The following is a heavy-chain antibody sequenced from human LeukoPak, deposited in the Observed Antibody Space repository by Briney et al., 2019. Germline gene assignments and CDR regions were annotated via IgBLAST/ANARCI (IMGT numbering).Heavy chain of an antibody. Sequence: ASVKVSCKASGYTFTSYYMHWVRQAPGQGLEWMGIINPSGGSTSYAQKFQGRVTMTRDTSTSTAYMELRSLRSDDTAVYYCARRRGYSSSWYEVEFDYWGQGTLVTVSS. J-gene: IGHJ4*02. CDR1: GYTFTSYY. V-gene: IGHV1-46*01. CDR2: INPSGGST. D-gene: IGHD6-13*01. CDR3: ARRRGYSSSWYEVEFDY.